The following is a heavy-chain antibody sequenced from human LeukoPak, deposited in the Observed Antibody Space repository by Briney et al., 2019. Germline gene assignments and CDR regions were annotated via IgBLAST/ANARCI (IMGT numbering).Heavy chain of an antibody. CDR3: ARSPVITRLFDY. J-gene: IGHJ4*02. CDR2: ISSNGGST. V-gene: IGHV3-64*01. D-gene: IGHD3-22*01. Sequence: GGSLRLSCAASGFTFSSYAMHWVRQAPGKGLEYVSAISSNGGSTYYANSVKGRFTISRDNAKNTLYLQMNSLRAEDTAVYYCARSPVITRLFDYWGQGTLVTVSS. CDR1: GFTFSSYA.